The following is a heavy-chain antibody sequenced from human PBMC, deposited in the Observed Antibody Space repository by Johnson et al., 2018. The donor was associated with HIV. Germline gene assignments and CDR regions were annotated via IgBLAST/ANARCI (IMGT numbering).Heavy chain of an antibody. CDR3: ARDRAIVVAYDALYF. D-gene: IGHD3-22*01. CDR2: ISYDGSNK. V-gene: IGHV3-30*04. CDR1: GFTFSSYA. J-gene: IGHJ3*01. Sequence: QMLLVESGGGVVQPGRSLRLSCAASGFTFSSYAMHWVRQAPGKGLEWVAIISYDGSNKYYADSVKGRFTISRDNSKNTLYLQMNSLRPEDTAVYYCARDRAIVVAYDALYFWGQGTVVSVPS.